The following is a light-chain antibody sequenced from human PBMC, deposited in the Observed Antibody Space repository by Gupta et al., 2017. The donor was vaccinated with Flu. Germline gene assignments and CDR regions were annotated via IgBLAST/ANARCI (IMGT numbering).Light chain of an antibody. V-gene: IGKV3-11*01. J-gene: IGKJ4*01. CDR3: QQRANWPLT. CDR1: QSVSGS. Sequence: EVVLTQSPGTLSLSPGERATLSCRAGQSVSGSLAWYQQKPGQAPRLLIYAASNRATGIPARFSGSGSGTDFTLTISSLVPEDFVVYYCQQRANWPLTFGGGTKVEIK. CDR2: AAS.